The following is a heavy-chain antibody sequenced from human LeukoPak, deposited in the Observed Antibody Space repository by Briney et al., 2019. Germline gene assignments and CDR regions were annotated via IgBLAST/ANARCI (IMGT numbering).Heavy chain of an antibody. CDR2: ISSSSSYI. J-gene: IGHJ3*02. V-gene: IGHV3-21*01. CDR1: GFTFSSYS. CDR3: ARATYSGSYGGDDAFDI. Sequence: GGSLRLSCAASGFTFSSYSMNWVRQAPGKGLEWVSSISSSSSYIYYADSVKGRFTISRDNAKNSLYLQMNSLRAEDTAVYYCARATYSGSYGGDDAFDIWGQGTMVTVSS. D-gene: IGHD1-26*01.